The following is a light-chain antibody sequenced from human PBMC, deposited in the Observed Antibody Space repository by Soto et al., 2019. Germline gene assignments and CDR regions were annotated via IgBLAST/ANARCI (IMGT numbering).Light chain of an antibody. V-gene: IGKV3-20*01. Sequence: EIVMTQSPATLSVSPGETATLSCRASQSVISNYLAWYQQKPGLAPRLLIYGVSIRATGIPDRFSGSGSGTDFTLTISRLEPEDFAVYYCLQYGRSPKTFGQGTKVDIK. CDR3: LQYGRSPKT. CDR2: GVS. J-gene: IGKJ1*01. CDR1: QSVISNY.